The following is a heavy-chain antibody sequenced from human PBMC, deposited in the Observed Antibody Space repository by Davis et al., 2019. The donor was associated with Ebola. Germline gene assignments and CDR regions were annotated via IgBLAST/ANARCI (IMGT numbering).Heavy chain of an antibody. CDR3: ARESSSGPADY. Sequence: PGGSLRLSCTVSGGSISSGGYYWSWIRQHPGKGLEWIGSIYHSGSTYYNPSLKSRVTISVDTSKNQFSLKLSSVTAADTAVYYCARESSSGPADYWGQGTLVTVSS. CDR1: GGSISSGGYY. D-gene: IGHD6-19*01. CDR2: IYHSGST. J-gene: IGHJ4*02. V-gene: IGHV4-39*07.